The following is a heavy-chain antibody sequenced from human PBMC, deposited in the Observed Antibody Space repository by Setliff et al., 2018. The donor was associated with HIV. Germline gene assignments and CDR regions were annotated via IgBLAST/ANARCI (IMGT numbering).Heavy chain of an antibody. CDR2: IDPEDGET. CDR1: GYNFGSYF. Sequence: GASVKVSCKASGYNFGSYFMHWVRQAPGKGLEWMGRIDPEDGETIYGAKFQGRVTITTDESTNTAYMELSSLRSEDTAVYYCARDSPPQLQDYYYGMDVWGQGTTVTVSS. J-gene: IGHJ6*02. D-gene: IGHD3-10*01. CDR3: ARDSPPQLQDYYYGMDV. V-gene: IGHV1-69-2*01.